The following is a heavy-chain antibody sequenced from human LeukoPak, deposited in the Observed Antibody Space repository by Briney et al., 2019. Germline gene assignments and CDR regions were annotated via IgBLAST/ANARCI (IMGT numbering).Heavy chain of an antibody. Sequence: PSQTLSLTCTVSGCSISSGGYSWSWIRQHPGKGLEWIGYIYYSGSTYYNPSLKSRVTISVDTSKNQFSLKLSSVTAADTAVYYCAREGSSSAYWGQGTLVTVSS. CDR1: GCSISSGGYS. D-gene: IGHD6-13*01. CDR3: AREGSSSAY. CDR2: IYYSGST. V-gene: IGHV4-31*03. J-gene: IGHJ4*02.